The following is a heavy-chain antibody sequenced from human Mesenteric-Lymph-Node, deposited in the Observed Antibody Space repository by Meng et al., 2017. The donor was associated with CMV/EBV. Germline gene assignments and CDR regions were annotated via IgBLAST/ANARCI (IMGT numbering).Heavy chain of an antibody. V-gene: IGHV3-30*04. CDR1: GFSFNGYT. CDR2: VSFDGSNK. Sequence: GGSLRLSCAASGFSFNGYTLHWVRQAPGKGLEWVAVVSFDGSNKNYADSVKGRFTISRDNSKNTVYLQMNSLSVEDTAVYYCAKDSGAEGVTMVRGVIKYFDYWGQGTLVTVSS. CDR3: AKDSGAEGVTMVRGVIKYFDY. D-gene: IGHD3-10*01. J-gene: IGHJ4*02.